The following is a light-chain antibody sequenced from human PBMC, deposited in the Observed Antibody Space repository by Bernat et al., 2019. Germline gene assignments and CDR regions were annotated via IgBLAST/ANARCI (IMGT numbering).Light chain of an antibody. CDR3: YSWTTNYVYV. Sequence: QSALTQPASVSGYPGQSITISCTGASSDIGGFNYVSWYQQHPGKAPKLMISDVSSRPSGVSNRFSCTKSGNTASLTISGLQAEDEADYYCYSWTTNYVYVFGTGTKVTVL. J-gene: IGLJ1*01. CDR1: SSDIGGFNY. CDR2: DVS. V-gene: IGLV2-14*03.